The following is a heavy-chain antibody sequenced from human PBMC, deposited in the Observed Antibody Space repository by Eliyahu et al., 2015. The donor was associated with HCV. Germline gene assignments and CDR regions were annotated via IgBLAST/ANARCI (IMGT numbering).Heavy chain of an antibody. CDR2: ISSSSSTI. V-gene: IGHV3-48*02. Sequence: EVQLVESGGGLVQPGGSLRLSCAASGFTXSSYSMNWVRQAPGKGLEWVSYISSSSSTIYYADSVKGRFTISRDNAKNSLYLQMNSLRDEDTAVYYCARYNYYGSGSGDYWGQGTLVTVSS. CDR3: ARYNYYGSGSGDY. D-gene: IGHD3-10*01. CDR1: GFTXSSYS. J-gene: IGHJ4*02.